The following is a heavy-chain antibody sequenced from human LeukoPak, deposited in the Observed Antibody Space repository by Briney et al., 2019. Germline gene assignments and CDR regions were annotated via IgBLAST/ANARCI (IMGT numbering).Heavy chain of an antibody. CDR3: AHTYSSGWYLYYFDY. CDR1: GDSVSSNNAA. CDR2: TYYRSKWYN. Sequence: SQTLSLTCDISGDSVSSNNAAWNWIRQSPSRGLEWLGRTYYRSKWYNDYAVSVKSRITINSDTSKNQFSLQLNSVTPEDTAVYYCAHTYSSGWYLYYFDYWGQGTLVTVSS. V-gene: IGHV6-1*01. D-gene: IGHD6-19*01. J-gene: IGHJ4*02.